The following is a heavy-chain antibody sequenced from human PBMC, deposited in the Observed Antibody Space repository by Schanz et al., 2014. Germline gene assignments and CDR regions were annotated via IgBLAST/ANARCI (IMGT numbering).Heavy chain of an antibody. CDR3: ARDHTTESYYSAGPPIDY. Sequence: EVQLLESGGGLVQPGGSLRLSCEASGFSFGNYGMSWVRQAPGKGLEWVSGFDAHDGRAYYADSAKGRFTISRDNSKSTLYVEMNSLRVEDTAVYYCARDHTTESYYSAGPPIDYWGQGTLHNGFS. J-gene: IGHJ4*02. CDR2: FDAHDGRA. V-gene: IGHV3-23*01. D-gene: IGHD1-26*01. CDR1: GFSFGNYG.